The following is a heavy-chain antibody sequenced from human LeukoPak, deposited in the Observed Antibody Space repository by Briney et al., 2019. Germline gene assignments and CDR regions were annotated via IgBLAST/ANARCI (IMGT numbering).Heavy chain of an antibody. CDR3: ARRTYYFYDSSCYLFWFHP. J-gene: IGHJ5*02. Sequence: PSETLSLTCTVSGASISSYYWTWVRQPPGKGLEWIGFIYYSGNTNYNPSLKSRATISVDTSKNQFSLKLSSLTAADTAVYYCARRTYYFYDSSCYLFWFHPWGQGTLATVSS. CDR1: GASISSYY. D-gene: IGHD3-22*01. V-gene: IGHV4-59*01. CDR2: IYYSGNT.